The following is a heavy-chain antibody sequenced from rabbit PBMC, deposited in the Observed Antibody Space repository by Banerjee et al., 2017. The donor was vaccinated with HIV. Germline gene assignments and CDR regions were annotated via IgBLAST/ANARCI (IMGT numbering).Heavy chain of an antibody. CDR3: ARDFYAGYAGYGYEL. CDR2: IYTGNSGST. CDR1: GFSFSSYY. V-gene: IGHV1S40*01. J-gene: IGHJ4*01. Sequence: QSLEESGGDLVKPGASLTLTCTASASGFSFSSYYMCWVRQAPGKGLEWIGCIYTGNSGSTWYASWVNGRFTISRTSSTTVTLQMTSLTAADTATYFCARDFYAGYAGYGYELWGPGTLVTVS. D-gene: IGHD6-1*01.